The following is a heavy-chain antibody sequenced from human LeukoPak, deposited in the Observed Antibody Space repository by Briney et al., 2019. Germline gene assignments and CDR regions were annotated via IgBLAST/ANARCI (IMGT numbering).Heavy chain of an antibody. J-gene: IGHJ4*02. CDR3: ATILTGYYFPDY. Sequence: SVKVSFKASVFTFTSSAVQWLRQARGQRLEWIGWIVVGSGNTNYAQKFQERVTITRDMSTSTAYMELSSLRSEDTAVYYCATILTGYYFPDYWGQGTLVTVSS. V-gene: IGHV1-58*01. CDR2: IVVGSGNT. D-gene: IGHD3-9*01. CDR1: VFTFTSSA.